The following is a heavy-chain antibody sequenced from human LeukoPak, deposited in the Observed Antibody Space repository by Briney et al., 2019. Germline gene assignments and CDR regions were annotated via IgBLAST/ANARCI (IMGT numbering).Heavy chain of an antibody. D-gene: IGHD5-24*01. CDR2: ISITSKTI. Sequence: GGSLRLSCTGSGFTSSSNDMSWVRQPPGKGLEWVSYISITSKTIKYADSVKGRFTISRDNAKNSLYLQMNSLRDEDTAVYYCARNLGRWLQLSYFDYWGQGTLVTVSS. J-gene: IGHJ4*02. CDR3: ARNLGRWLQLSYFDY. V-gene: IGHV3-48*02. CDR1: GFTSSSND.